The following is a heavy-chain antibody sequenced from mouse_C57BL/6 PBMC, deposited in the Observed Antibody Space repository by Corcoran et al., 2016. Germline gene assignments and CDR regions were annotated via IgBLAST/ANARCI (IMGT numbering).Heavy chain of an antibody. V-gene: IGHV3-6*01. J-gene: IGHJ2*01. Sequence: DVQLQESGPGLVTPSQSLSLTCSVTGYSITSGYYWNWIRQFPGNKLEWMGYISYDGSNNYNPSLKNRISITRDTSKNQFFLKLNSVTTEDTATYYCATGGVALDYWGQGTTLTVSS. CDR2: ISYDGSN. CDR3: ATGGVALDY. D-gene: IGHD1-3*01. CDR1: GYSITSGYY.